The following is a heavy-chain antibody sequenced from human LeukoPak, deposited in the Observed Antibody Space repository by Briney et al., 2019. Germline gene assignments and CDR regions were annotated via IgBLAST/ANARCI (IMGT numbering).Heavy chain of an antibody. CDR2: ISYDGSNK. CDR1: GFTFSSYG. D-gene: IGHD6-13*01. V-gene: IGHV3-30*18. J-gene: IGHJ4*02. CDR3: AKGLTYSSSWPHDY. Sequence: GGSLRLSCAASGFTFSSYGMHWVRQAPGKGLEWVAVISYDGSNKYYADSVKGRFTISRDNSKNTLYLQMDSLRAEDTAVYYCAKGLTYSSSWPHDYWGQGTLVTVSS.